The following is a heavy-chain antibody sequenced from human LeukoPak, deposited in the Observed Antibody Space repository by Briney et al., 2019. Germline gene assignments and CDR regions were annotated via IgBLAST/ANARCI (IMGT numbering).Heavy chain of an antibody. CDR3: ARAVSGSHLGVRGFFDY. V-gene: IGHV4-61*02. CDR2: IYTTGST. CDR1: GGSISSGSYY. D-gene: IGHD1-26*01. Sequence: SQTLSLTCIVSGGSISSGSYYWSWVRQPAGQGLEWIGRIYTTGSTNYSPSLKSRVTISVDTSKNQFSLKLSSVTAADTAVYYCARAVSGSHLGVRGFFDYWGQGTLVTVSS. J-gene: IGHJ4*02.